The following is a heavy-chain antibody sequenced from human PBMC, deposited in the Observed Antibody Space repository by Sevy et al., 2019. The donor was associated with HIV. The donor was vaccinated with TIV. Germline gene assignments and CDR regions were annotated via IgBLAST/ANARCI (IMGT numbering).Heavy chain of an antibody. J-gene: IGHJ4*01. D-gene: IGHD3-16*01. CDR3: GRQVPDDVFDY. CDR1: SGSIISSGGY. V-gene: IGHV4-39*01. Sequence: SETLSLTCTVSSGSIISSGGYWGWVRQPPGKGLEWIASMYYNGRSHYNPSLKSRVTLSFDTSKNHFSLRLSSVTAADTAVYYCGRQVPDDVFDYWGRGTLVTVSS. CDR2: MYYNGRS.